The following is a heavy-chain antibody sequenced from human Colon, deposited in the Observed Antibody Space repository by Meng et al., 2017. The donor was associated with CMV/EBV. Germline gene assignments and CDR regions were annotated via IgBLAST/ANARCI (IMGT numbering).Heavy chain of an antibody. V-gene: IGHV3-23*01. CDR3: AKREYCSGSACYTLSYYYYAVDV. D-gene: IGHD2-8*02. CDR2: ISGSGGTR. Sequence: GGSLRLSCAASGFTFRNYAMSWVRQAPGKGLEWVSAISGSGGTRDYADSVKGRFTISRDNSKSTLYLQINSPRVEDTAVYYCAKREYCSGSACYTLSYYYYAVDVWGQGTTVTVSS. J-gene: IGHJ6*02. CDR1: GFTFRNYA.